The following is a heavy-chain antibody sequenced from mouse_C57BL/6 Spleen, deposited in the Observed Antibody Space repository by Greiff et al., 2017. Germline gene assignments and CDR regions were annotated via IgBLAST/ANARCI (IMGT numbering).Heavy chain of an antibody. CDR2: IYPSDSET. CDR3: ARWDSSGPWFAY. V-gene: IGHV1-61*01. Sequence: VQLQQPGAELVRPGSSVKLSCKASGYTFTSYWMDWVKQRPGQGLEWIGNIYPSDSETHYNQKFKDKATLTVDKSSSTAYMQLSSLTSEDSAVYYCARWDSSGPWFAYWGQGTLVTVSA. J-gene: IGHJ3*01. D-gene: IGHD3-2*02. CDR1: GYTFTSYW.